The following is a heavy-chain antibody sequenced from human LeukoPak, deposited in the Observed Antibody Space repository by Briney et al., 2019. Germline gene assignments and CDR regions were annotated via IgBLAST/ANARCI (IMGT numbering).Heavy chain of an antibody. Sequence: GESPKISCWGSGDSFTTYWIGWVRQMPGEGVEWMGIIYPGDSDTRYSPSFHGQITISADNSISTAYLQWSSLKASDTAMYYCATYSSTFYHDYWGQGTLVTVSS. J-gene: IGHJ4*02. CDR1: GDSFTTYW. CDR2: IYPGDSDT. D-gene: IGHD2/OR15-2a*01. V-gene: IGHV5-51*01. CDR3: ATYSSTFYHDY.